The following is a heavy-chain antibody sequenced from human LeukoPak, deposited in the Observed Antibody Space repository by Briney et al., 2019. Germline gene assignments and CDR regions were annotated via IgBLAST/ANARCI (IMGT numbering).Heavy chain of an antibody. Sequence: GGSLRLSCAASGFTFSSHPMTWVRQAPGKGLEWASAITDRGGNTYYADSVKGRFTISRDNSKNTLYLQMNSLKAEDTAVYYCAKGRGLVSPDDHWGQGTLVTVSS. CDR3: AKGRGLVSPDDH. V-gene: IGHV3-23*01. J-gene: IGHJ4*02. D-gene: IGHD3/OR15-3a*01. CDR1: GFTFSSHP. CDR2: ITDRGGNT.